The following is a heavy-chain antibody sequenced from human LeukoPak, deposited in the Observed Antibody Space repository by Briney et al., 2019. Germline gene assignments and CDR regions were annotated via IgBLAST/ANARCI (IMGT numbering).Heavy chain of an antibody. CDR1: GYTFTSYG. Sequence: GASVKVSCKASGYTFTSYGIIWVRQAPGQGLEWMGWISAYNGNTNYAQKLQGRVTMTTDTSTSTAYMELRSLRSDDTAVYYCARQSDVRTRRGDDAFDIWGQGTMVTVSS. CDR3: ARQSDVRTRRGDDAFDI. CDR2: ISAYNGNT. V-gene: IGHV1-18*01. D-gene: IGHD3-10*01. J-gene: IGHJ3*02.